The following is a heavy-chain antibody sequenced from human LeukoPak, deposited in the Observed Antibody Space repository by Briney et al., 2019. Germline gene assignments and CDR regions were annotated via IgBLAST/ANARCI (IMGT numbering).Heavy chain of an antibody. CDR2: ISDSGDST. Sequence: GGSLGLSCAASGFTFTSYAMTWVRRAPGKGLEWVSGISDSGDSTDYADSVKGRCTISRDNSKHTLYLQMNSLRAEDTAVYFCAKDREGYCSGGSCYFKWFDPWGQGTLVTASS. CDR3: AKDREGYCSGGSCYFKWFDP. J-gene: IGHJ5*02. CDR1: GFTFTSYA. D-gene: IGHD2-15*01. V-gene: IGHV3-23*01.